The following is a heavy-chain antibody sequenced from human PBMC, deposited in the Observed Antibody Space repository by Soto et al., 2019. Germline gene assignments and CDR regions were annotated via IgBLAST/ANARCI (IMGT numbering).Heavy chain of an antibody. CDR2: IYHSGST. D-gene: IGHD4-4*01. CDR3: ARGMTTVTTIDY. CDR1: GGSISSGGYS. V-gene: IGHV4-30-2*01. Sequence: QLQLQESGSGLVKPSQTLSLTCAVSGGSISSGGYSWSWIRQPPGKGLEWIGYIYHSGSTYYNPSLKRRVTISVARSQNKSSLKLSSVTAADTAVYYCARGMTTVTTIDYWGQGTLVTVSS. J-gene: IGHJ4*02.